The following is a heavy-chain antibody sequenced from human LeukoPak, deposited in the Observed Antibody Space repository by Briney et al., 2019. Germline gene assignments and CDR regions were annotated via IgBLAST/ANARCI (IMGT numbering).Heavy chain of an antibody. V-gene: IGHV4-34*01. Sequence: SETLSLTCAVYSGSFSGYYWTWVRQPPGKGLEWIGEVNLQGSTNYNPSLMGRVAISVDTSENHISLQLTSVTAADTAVYYCAREGGPYRPLDYSGQGTLVTVSS. CDR2: VNLQGST. CDR3: AREGGPYRPLDY. J-gene: IGHJ4*02. CDR1: SGSFSGYY.